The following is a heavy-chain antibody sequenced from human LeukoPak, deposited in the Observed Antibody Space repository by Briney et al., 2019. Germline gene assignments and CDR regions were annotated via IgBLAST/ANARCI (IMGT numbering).Heavy chain of an antibody. CDR2: IYYSGST. Sequence: SETLSLTCTVSGGSISSYYWSWIRQPPGKGLEWIGYIYYSGSTNYNPSLKSRVTISVDTSKNQFSLKLSSVTAADTAVYYCARDRFYYGSGFDPWGQGTLVTVSS. J-gene: IGHJ5*02. CDR1: GGSISSYY. D-gene: IGHD3-10*01. CDR3: ARDRFYYGSGFDP. V-gene: IGHV4-59*01.